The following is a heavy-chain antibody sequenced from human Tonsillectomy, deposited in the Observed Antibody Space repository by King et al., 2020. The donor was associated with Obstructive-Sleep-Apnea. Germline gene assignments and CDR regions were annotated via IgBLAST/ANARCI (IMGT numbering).Heavy chain of an antibody. CDR1: GFTFSTYE. Sequence: VQLVESGGGVVQPGGSLRLSCAASGFTFSTYEMHWVRQGPGKGLEWVAFIRFDGRSKYYSDSVEGRFTISSDNSKNTLYLQMNSLRVEDTAVYYCAKDSRSWSFDYWGQGTLVTVSS. J-gene: IGHJ4*02. D-gene: IGHD6-13*01. CDR2: IRFDGRSK. CDR3: AKDSRSWSFDY. V-gene: IGHV3-30*02.